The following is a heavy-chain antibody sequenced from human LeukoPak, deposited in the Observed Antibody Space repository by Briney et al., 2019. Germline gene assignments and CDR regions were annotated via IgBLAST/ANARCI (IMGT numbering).Heavy chain of an antibody. CDR3: ASLSITMVRGVTGYFWFDP. Sequence: SETLSLTCTVSGGSISSSSYYWGWIRQPPGKGLEWIGSLYYSGSTYYNPSLKSRVTISEDTSKNQFSLKLSSVTAADTAVYYCASLSITMVRGVTGYFWFDPWGQGTLVTVSS. CDR2: LYYSGST. CDR1: GGSISSSSYY. D-gene: IGHD3-10*01. J-gene: IGHJ5*02. V-gene: IGHV4-39*07.